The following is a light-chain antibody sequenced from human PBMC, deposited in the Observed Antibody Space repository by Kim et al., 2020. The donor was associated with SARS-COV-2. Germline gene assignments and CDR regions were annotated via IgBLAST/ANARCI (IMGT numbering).Light chain of an antibody. V-gene: IGKV2-30*01. J-gene: IGKJ4*01. Sequence: DVVLTQSPLSLPVTLGQPASISCRSSQSLVYSDGNTYLNWFQQRPGQSPRRLIFKVSNRDSGVPDRFSGRGSGTDFTLKISRVEAEDVGVYYCMDGLHWTRVLAFGGGTKVEI. CDR3: MDGLHWTRVLA. CDR2: KVS. CDR1: QSLVYSDGNTY.